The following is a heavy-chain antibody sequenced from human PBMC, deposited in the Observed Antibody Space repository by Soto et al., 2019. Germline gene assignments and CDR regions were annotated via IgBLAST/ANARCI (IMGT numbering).Heavy chain of an antibody. J-gene: IGHJ4*01. V-gene: IGHV1-69*01. CDR3: ARHPGQWLYYFDY. CDR1: GATFNFFA. Sequence: QVHLEQSGAEVKRPGSSVKVSCKASGATFNFFAISWVRQAPGQGLEWMGGVVPLSGAATYAQKFQGRLTITADESSSTAYMDLSSLTSDDTAVYYCARHPGQWLYYFDYWGQGSLVTVSS. D-gene: IGHD6-19*01. CDR2: VVPLSGAA.